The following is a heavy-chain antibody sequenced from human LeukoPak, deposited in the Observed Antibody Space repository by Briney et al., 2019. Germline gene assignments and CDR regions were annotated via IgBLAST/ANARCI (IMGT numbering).Heavy chain of an antibody. Sequence: SQTLSLTCAISGDSIFTNNVAWNWIRQSPSRGLEWLGRTYYRSTWSFDYGVSVKSRITINADTSKNQFSLQLSSVTPEDTAVYYCARGKYTSFDNWGQGTLVTVSS. D-gene: IGHD6-6*01. CDR2: TYYRSTWSF. CDR3: ARGKYTSFDN. V-gene: IGHV6-1*01. CDR1: GDSIFTNNVA. J-gene: IGHJ4*02.